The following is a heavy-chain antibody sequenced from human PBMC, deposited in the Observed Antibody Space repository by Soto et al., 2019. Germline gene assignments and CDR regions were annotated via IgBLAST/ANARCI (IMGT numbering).Heavy chain of an antibody. CDR3: AATLDWGSYDFGGYPS. CDR2: IVAGGGKT. D-gene: IGHD3-22*01. CDR1: GFTFSRSA. Sequence: ASVKVSCKGSGFTFSRSAVQWVRQARGQGLEWIGWIVAGGGKTDYAQIFQERVTITRDMSTSTAYMELSSLSSEDTAVYYCAATLDWGSYDFGGYPSWGQGTLVTVSS. V-gene: IGHV1-58*01. J-gene: IGHJ4*02.